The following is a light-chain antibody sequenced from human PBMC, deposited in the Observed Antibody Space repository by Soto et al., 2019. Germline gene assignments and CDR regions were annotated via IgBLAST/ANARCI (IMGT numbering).Light chain of an antibody. CDR3: QQYGTSPVT. J-gene: IGKJ4*01. CDR1: QSIISSY. Sequence: EIVLTQSPATLSLSPGERATLSCGASQSIISSYLAWYQQKPGLAPRLLIHGASSRATGIPDRFSGSGSGTDFTLTISRLEPEDFAVYYCQQYGTSPVTFGGGTKVEIK. CDR2: GAS. V-gene: IGKV3D-20*01.